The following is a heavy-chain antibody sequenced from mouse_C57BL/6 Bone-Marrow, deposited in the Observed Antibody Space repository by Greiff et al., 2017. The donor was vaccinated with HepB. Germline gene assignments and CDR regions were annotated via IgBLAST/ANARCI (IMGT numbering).Heavy chain of an antibody. V-gene: IGHV1-80*01. Sequence: QVQLKQSGAELVKPGASVKISCKASGYAFSSYWMNWVKQRPGKGLEWIGQIYPGDGDTNYNGKFKGKATLTAVKSSSKAYMQLSSLTSEDSAVYFCARSHYYGSSYYWYFDVWGTGTTVTVSS. CDR1: GYAFSSYW. J-gene: IGHJ1*03. CDR3: ARSHYYGSSYYWYFDV. CDR2: IYPGDGDT. D-gene: IGHD1-1*01.